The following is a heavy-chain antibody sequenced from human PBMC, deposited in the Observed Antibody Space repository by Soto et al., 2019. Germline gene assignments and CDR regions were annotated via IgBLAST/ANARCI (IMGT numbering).Heavy chain of an antibody. D-gene: IGHD3-9*01. V-gene: IGHV1-18*01. CDR2: ISAYNGNT. Sequence: ASVKVSCKASGYTFTSYGISWVRQAPGQGLEWMGWISAYNGNTNYAQKLQGRVTMTTDTSTSTAYMELRSLRSDDTAVYYCARESGLRYFDWLHYYYYMDVWGKGTTVTVSS. CDR3: ARESGLRYFDWLHYYYYMDV. J-gene: IGHJ6*03. CDR1: GYTFTSYG.